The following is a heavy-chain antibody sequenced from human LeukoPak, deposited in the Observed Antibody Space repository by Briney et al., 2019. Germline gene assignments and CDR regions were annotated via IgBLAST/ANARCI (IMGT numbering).Heavy chain of an antibody. V-gene: IGHV4-59*01. Sequence: SETLSLTCTVSGGSISSYYWSWLRQPPGKGLEWIGYIYYSGSTNYNPSLKSRVTISVDTSKNQFSLKLSSVTAADTAVYYCARVWGSSPTNNWFDPWGQGTLVTVST. J-gene: IGHJ5*02. CDR2: IYYSGST. CDR1: GGSISSYY. D-gene: IGHD6-13*01. CDR3: ARVWGSSPTNNWFDP.